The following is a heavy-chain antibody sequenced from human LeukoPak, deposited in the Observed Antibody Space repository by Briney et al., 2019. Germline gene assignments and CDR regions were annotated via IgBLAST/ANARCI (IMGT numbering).Heavy chain of an antibody. D-gene: IGHD6-13*01. Sequence: SETLSLTCTVSGGSISSSSYYWGWIRQPPGKGLEWIGSIYYSGSTYYNPSLKSRVTISVDTSKNQFSLKLSSVTAADTAVYYCARDRGYSSSWLARGFDPWGQGTLVTVSS. CDR2: IYYSGST. CDR3: ARDRGYSSSWLARGFDP. J-gene: IGHJ5*02. CDR1: GGSISSSSYY. V-gene: IGHV4-39*07.